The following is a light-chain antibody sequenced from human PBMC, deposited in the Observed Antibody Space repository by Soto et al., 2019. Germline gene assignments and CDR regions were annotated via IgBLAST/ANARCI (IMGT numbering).Light chain of an antibody. CDR1: NSDVGDYNY. J-gene: IGLJ2*01. CDR2: EVS. Sequence: QSALTQPASVSGSPGQSITISCTGTNSDVGDYNYVSWYQQHPGKAPKLMIYEVSNRPSGISNRFSGSKSGNTASLTISGLQAEDEADYYCSSYTRRSTLVVFGGGTQLTVL. V-gene: IGLV2-14*01. CDR3: SSYTRRSTLVV.